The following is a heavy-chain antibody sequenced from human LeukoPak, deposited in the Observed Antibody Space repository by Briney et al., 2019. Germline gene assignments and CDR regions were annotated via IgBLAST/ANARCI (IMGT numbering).Heavy chain of an antibody. CDR3: AREPASGREPTSGRPLDY. Sequence: SETLSLTCTVSGGSISGYFWTWIRQPAGKGLEWIGRIYSSGSNNYNPSLKSRVTMSLDTSKNHFSLNLTSVTAADTAVYYCAREPASGREPTSGRPLDYWGQGTLVTVSS. D-gene: IGHD5-12*01. CDR1: GGSISGYF. V-gene: IGHV4-4*07. J-gene: IGHJ4*02. CDR2: IYSSGSN.